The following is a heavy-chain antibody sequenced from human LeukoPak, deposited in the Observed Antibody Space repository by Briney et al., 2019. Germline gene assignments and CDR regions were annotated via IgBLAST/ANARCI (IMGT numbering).Heavy chain of an antibody. J-gene: IGHJ3*02. CDR3: ARDNYGDGDAFDI. D-gene: IGHD4-17*01. V-gene: IGHV3-21*01. CDR1: GFTLSSFD. CDR2: ISSSSSYI. Sequence: PGGSLRLSCAASGFTLSSFDMSWVRQAPGKGLEWVSSISSSSSYIYYADSVKGRFTISRDNAKNSLYLQMNSLRAEDTAVYYCARDNYGDGDAFDIWGQGTMVTVSS.